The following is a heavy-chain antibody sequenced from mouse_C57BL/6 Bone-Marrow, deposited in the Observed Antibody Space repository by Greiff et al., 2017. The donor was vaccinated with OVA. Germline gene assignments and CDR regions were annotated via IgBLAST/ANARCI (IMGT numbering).Heavy chain of an antibody. J-gene: IGHJ2*01. V-gene: IGHV14-4*01. CDR2: IDPENGDT. CDR3: TTYRY. Sequence: LKESGAELVRPGASVKLSCPASGFNIKDDYMHWVKERPEQGLEWIGWIDPENGDTEYASKFQGKATITADTSSKTVYLHLSSLTSEDTAVYYCTTYRYWGQGTTLTVSS. CDR1: GFNIKDDY.